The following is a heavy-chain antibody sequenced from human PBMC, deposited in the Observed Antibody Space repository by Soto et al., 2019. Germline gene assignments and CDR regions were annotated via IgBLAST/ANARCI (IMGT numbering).Heavy chain of an antibody. V-gene: IGHV3-30*18. CDR1: GFTFRSYG. Sequence: QVQLVESGGGVVQPGRSLRLSCAASGFTFRSYGMHWVRQAPGKGLEWLAVISNDGAKKYLADSVKGRLTISRDNSRNPLYLQMNSLSAGDTAVYYCGKDTLDCSGGDCPLYYYYGMDVWGQGTTVTVSS. CDR2: ISNDGAKK. CDR3: GKDTLDCSGGDCPLYYYYGMDV. J-gene: IGHJ6*02. D-gene: IGHD2-21*02.